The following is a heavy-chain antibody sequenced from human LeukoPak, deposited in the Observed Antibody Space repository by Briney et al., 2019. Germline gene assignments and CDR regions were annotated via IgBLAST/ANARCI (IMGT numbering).Heavy chain of an antibody. D-gene: IGHD3-10*01. V-gene: IGHV4-34*01. CDR3: ARGDTMVRGVMDYYGMDV. CDR2: INHSGST. CDR1: GVSFSGYY. Sequence: PSETLSLTCAVYGVSFSGYYWSWIRQPPGKGLEWIGEINHSGSTNYNPSLKSRVTISVDTSKNQFSLKLSSVTAADTAVYYCARGDTMVRGVMDYYGMDVWGQGTTVTVSS. J-gene: IGHJ6*02.